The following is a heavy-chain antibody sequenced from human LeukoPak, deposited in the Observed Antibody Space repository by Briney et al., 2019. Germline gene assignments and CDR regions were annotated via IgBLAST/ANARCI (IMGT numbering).Heavy chain of an antibody. CDR2: IYWNDDN. D-gene: IGHD4-17*01. CDR1: GFSLSTSGVG. Sequence: SGPTLVNPTQTLTLTCTFSGFSLSTSGVGVGWIRQPPGEALEWLALIYWNDDNRYSPSLKSRLTITKDTSKNQVVLKMTNMDPVDTATYYCAHYGDYRFMYYFDYWGQGTLVTVSS. J-gene: IGHJ4*02. V-gene: IGHV2-5*01. CDR3: AHYGDYRFMYYFDY.